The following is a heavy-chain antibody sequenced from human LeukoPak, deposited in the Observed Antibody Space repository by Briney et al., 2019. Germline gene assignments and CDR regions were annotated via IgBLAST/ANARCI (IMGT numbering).Heavy chain of an antibody. V-gene: IGHV4-59*12. CDR2: IYYSGST. CDR1: GGSISSYY. Sequence: SETLSLTCTVSGGSISSYYWSWIRQPPGKGLEGIGYIYYSGSTNYNPSLTSRVTLSVDTHKKQFSLQLGSVSAPGTAVYFFARGRDAFDIWGQGTMVTVSS. CDR3: ARGRDAFDI. J-gene: IGHJ3*02.